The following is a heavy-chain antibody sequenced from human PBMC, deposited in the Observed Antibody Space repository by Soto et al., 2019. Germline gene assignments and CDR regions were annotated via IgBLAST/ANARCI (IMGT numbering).Heavy chain of an antibody. CDR3: ARDRGGGGWYGDGIDY. CDR2: IYYSGST. D-gene: IGHD6-19*01. Sequence: PSETLSLTCTVSGGSISSGGYYWSWIRQHPGKGLEWIGYIYYSGSTYYNPSLKSRVTISVDTSKNQFSLKLSSVTAADTAVYYCARDRGGGGWYGDGIDYWGQGTLVTVSS. V-gene: IGHV4-31*03. J-gene: IGHJ4*02. CDR1: GGSISSGGYY.